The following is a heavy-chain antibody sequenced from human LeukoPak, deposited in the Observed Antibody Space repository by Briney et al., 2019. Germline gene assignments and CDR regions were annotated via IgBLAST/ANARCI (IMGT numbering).Heavy chain of an antibody. CDR1: GFTFSNYS. CDR2: ISSSSSYI. J-gene: IGHJ3*02. CDR3: ARDRGVIIPVGAFDI. Sequence: GGSLRLSCAASGFTFSNYSMNWVRQAPGKGLEWVSSISSSSSYIYYADSVKGRFTISRDNAKNSLYLQMNSLRAEDTAVYYCARDRGVIIPVGAFDIWGQGTMVTVSS. D-gene: IGHD3-3*01. V-gene: IGHV3-21*01.